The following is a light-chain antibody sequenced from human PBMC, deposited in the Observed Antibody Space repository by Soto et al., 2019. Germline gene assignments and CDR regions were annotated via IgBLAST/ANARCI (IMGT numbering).Light chain of an antibody. CDR2: AAS. V-gene: IGKV1-16*02. CDR1: QDIGNF. Sequence: DIQMTQSASSLSASVGDTVTITCRASQDIGNFFAWFQQKPGTAPKSLISAASSLQSGVPSKFSVSGSGTDINLTINSLQPEDVATYYCQQYHSWPATFGGGTKVEI. CDR3: QQYHSWPAT. J-gene: IGKJ4*01.